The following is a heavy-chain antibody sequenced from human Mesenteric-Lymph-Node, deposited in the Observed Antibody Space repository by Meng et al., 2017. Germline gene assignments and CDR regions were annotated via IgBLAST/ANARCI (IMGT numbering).Heavy chain of an antibody. Sequence: ASVKVSCKVSGYTLTELSMHWVRQAPGKGLEWMGGFDPEDGETIYAQKFQGRVTMTEDTPTDTAYMELSSLRSEDTAVYYCATDPPYYYDSSGYGWGQGTLVTVSS. D-gene: IGHD3-22*01. CDR1: GYTLTELS. CDR2: FDPEDGET. CDR3: ATDPPYYYDSSGYG. J-gene: IGHJ4*02. V-gene: IGHV1-24*01.